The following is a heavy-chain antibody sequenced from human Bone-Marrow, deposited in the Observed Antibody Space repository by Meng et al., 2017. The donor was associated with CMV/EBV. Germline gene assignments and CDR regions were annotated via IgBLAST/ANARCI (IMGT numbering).Heavy chain of an antibody. V-gene: IGHV3-7*01. D-gene: IGHD3-3*01. CDR2: IKQDGSEK. Sequence: GESLKISCAASGFTFSSYWMSWVRQAPGKGLEWVANIKQDGSEKYYVDSVKGRFTISRDNAKNSLYLQMNSLRAEDTAVYYCARADSTIFGVVIIRDGAFDIWGQGTRVTVSS. CDR3: ARADSTIFGVVIIRDGAFDI. CDR1: GFTFSSYW. J-gene: IGHJ3*02.